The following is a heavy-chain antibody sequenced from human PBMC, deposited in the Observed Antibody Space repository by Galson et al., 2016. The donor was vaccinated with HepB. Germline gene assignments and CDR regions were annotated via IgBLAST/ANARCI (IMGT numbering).Heavy chain of an antibody. CDR3: ARGGFKEYYDSSGYYLDY. V-gene: IGHV3-33*01. J-gene: IGHJ4*02. CDR1: GFTFSSYG. CDR2: IWYDGSNK. D-gene: IGHD3-22*01. Sequence: SLRLSCAASGFTFSSYGMHWVRQAPGKGLEWVAVIWYDGSNKYYADSVKGRVTISRDNSKNTLYLQMNSLRAEDTAVYYCARGGFKEYYDSSGYYLDYWGQGTLVTVSS.